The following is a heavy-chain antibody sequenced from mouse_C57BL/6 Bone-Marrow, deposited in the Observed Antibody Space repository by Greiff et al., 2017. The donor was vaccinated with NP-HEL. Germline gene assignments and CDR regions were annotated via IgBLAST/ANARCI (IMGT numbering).Heavy chain of an antibody. CDR3: AKHEWLLWGFAY. CDR2: IWGGGST. CDR1: GFSLTSYG. J-gene: IGHJ3*01. V-gene: IGHV2-9*01. Sequence: QVQLQQSGPGLVAPSQSLSITCTVSGFSLTSYGVDWVRQPPGKGLEWLGVIWGGGSTNYTSALMSSLSISKDNSKSQVFLEMNRLHTYDTAMYYSAKHEWLLWGFAYGGQGTLVTVSA. D-gene: IGHD2-3*01.